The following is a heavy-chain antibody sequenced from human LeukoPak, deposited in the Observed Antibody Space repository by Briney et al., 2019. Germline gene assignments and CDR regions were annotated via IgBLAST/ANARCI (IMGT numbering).Heavy chain of an antibody. CDR2: INWNGKTT. CDR1: GFNFDDYG. V-gene: IGHV3-20*01. J-gene: IGHJ6*03. CDR3: VRVGSYYYYYYMDV. Sequence: GGSLRLSCVASGFNFDDYGVGWVRQAPGRGLEWVSGINWNGKTTGYADSVKGRFTISRDNDKNSLYLQMNGLRADDTALYHCVRVGSYYYYYYMDVWGRGTTVTVSS. D-gene: IGHD1-26*01.